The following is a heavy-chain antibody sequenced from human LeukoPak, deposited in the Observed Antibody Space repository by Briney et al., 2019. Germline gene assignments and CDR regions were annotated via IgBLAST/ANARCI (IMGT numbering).Heavy chain of an antibody. Sequence: SETLSLTCTVSGGSISSGSYYWSWIRQPAGKGLEWIGRIYTSGSTNYNPSLKSRVTISVDTSKNQFSLKLSSVTAADTAVYYCAATGDDAFDIWGQGTMVTVSS. J-gene: IGHJ3*02. CDR2: IYTSGST. CDR1: GGSISSGSYY. V-gene: IGHV4-61*02. CDR3: AATGDDAFDI. D-gene: IGHD7-27*01.